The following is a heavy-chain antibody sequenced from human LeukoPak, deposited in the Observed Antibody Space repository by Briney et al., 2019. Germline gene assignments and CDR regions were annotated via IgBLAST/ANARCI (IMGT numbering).Heavy chain of an antibody. CDR2: ISYDGSNK. CDR3: ARGTPFGSTTPLDY. Sequence: GGSLRLSCAASGFTFSSYAMHWVRQAPGKGLEWVAVISYDGSNKYYADSVKGRFTISRDNSKNTLYLQMNSLRAEDTAVYYCARGTPFGSTTPLDYWGQGTLVTVSS. V-gene: IGHV3-30-3*01. J-gene: IGHJ4*02. CDR1: GFTFSSYA. D-gene: IGHD2-2*01.